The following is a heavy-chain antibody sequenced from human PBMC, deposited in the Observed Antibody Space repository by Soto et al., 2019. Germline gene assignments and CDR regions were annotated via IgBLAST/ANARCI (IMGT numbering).Heavy chain of an antibody. Sequence: QVQLQESGPGLVKPSETLSLTCTVSGDSISAYFWSWIRQPAGKGLEWIGRICASGSTKCGGGRGSTTYSPSLKSRVTLSIDTSKNQFSLKLSSVTAADTAIYYRTKGAGPPWFDPWGQGTLVTVSS. V-gene: IGHV4-4*07. CDR1: GDSISAYF. CDR3: TKGAGPPWFDP. CDR2: ICASGST. J-gene: IGHJ5*02.